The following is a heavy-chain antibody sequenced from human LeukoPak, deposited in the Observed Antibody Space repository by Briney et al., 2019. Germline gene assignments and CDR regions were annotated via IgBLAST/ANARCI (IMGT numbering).Heavy chain of an antibody. J-gene: IGHJ6*03. D-gene: IGHD5-18*01. V-gene: IGHV4-61*02. CDR3: ARTQVDTAMVPYYYYMDV. CDR2: IYTSGNT. CDR1: GGSISSGSYY. Sequence: SEPLSLTCTVSGGSISSGSYYWSWIRQPAGKGLEWIGRIYTSGNTNYNPSLKSRVTISVDTSKNQFSLKLSSVTAADTAVYYCARTQVDTAMVPYYYYMDVWGKGTTVTVSS.